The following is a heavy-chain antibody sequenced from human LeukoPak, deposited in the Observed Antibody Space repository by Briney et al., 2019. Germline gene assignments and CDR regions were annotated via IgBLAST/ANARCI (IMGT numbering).Heavy chain of an antibody. J-gene: IGHJ4*02. CDR2: ISPGGDAV. CDR3: SGGRDAAVAGPGGYFDY. D-gene: IGHD6-19*01. Sequence: PGGSLRLSCAASGFIFSDYHMSWIRQAPGKGLECVSYISPGGDAVYFADSVKGRFTISRDNAKNSLFLQMSSLTAEDTAVYYCSGGRDAAVAGPGGYFDYWGQGSLDTVSS. V-gene: IGHV3-11*01. CDR1: GFIFSDYH.